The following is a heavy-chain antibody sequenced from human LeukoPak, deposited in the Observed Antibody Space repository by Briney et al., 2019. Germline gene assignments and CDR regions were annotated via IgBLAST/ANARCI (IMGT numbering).Heavy chain of an antibody. Sequence: GGSLRLSCAASGFTFSSYSMNWVRQAPGKGLEWVSCISTSSIYIYYADSVKGRFTISRDNAKNSLYLQMNSLRAEDTAVYYCARIPYGDFPYWGQGTLVTVSS. V-gene: IGHV3-21*01. D-gene: IGHD4-17*01. J-gene: IGHJ4*02. CDR1: GFTFSSYS. CDR3: ARIPYGDFPY. CDR2: ISTSSIYI.